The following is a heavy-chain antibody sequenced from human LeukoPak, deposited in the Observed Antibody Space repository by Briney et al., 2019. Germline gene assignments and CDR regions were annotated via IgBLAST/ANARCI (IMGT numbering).Heavy chain of an antibody. Sequence: SETLSLTCAVSGVSISNTSYYWQWIRQPPGKGLEWIGYIYFGGSTFYNPSLKSRLSMSIDTSKNQFSLRLISVTAADTAVYYCARVGIQHCSSTSCPGDYWGQGTLVTVSS. CDR1: GVSISNTSYY. V-gene: IGHV4-39*07. D-gene: IGHD2-2*01. CDR3: ARVGIQHCSSTSCPGDY. CDR2: IYFGGST. J-gene: IGHJ4*02.